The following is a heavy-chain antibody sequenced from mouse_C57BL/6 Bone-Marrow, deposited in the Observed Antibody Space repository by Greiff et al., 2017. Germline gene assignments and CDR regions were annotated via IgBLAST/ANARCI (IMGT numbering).Heavy chain of an antibody. J-gene: IGHJ3*01. CDR2: IRNKANGYTT. CDR3: ARNYGSSSPWFAY. V-gene: IGHV7-3*01. CDR1: GFTFTDYY. D-gene: IGHD1-1*01. Sequence: EVQLVESGGGLVQPGGSLSLSCAASGFTFTDYYMSWVRQPPGKALEWLGFIRNKANGYTTEYSASVKGRFTISRDNSENILYLQMNALRAEDSATYYCARNYGSSSPWFAYWGQGTPVTVSA.